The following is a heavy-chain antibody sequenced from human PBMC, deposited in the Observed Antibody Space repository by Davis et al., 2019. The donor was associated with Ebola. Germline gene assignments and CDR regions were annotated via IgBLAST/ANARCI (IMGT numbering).Heavy chain of an antibody. D-gene: IGHD2-8*01. CDR3: ARQMGSLTSA. J-gene: IGHJ6*01. V-gene: IGHV3-23*01. CDR2: ISGNSDDT. Sequence: PGGSLRLSCAASGFTFSNYAMSWVRQAPGKGLEWVSRISGNSDDTYYADSVKGRFTISRDNSKNTLYLQMTSLKASDTGVYYCARQMGSLTSAWGQGTTVTVSS. CDR1: GFTFSNYA.